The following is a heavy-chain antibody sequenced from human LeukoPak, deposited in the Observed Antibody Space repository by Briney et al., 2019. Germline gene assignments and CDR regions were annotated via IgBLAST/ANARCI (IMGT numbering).Heavy chain of an antibody. CDR1: GFTFSDYW. CDR3: ARGRRANCGGDCYLSWFDP. D-gene: IGHD2-21*02. J-gene: IGHJ5*02. V-gene: IGHV3-74*03. Sequence: GGSLRLSCAASGFTFSDYWMHWVRQAPGKGPVWVSHIDSDGSSTTYADSVKGRFTISSDNAKNTLYLQMSSLIAEDTAVYYCARGRRANCGGDCYLSWFDPWGQGTLVTVSS. CDR2: IDSDGSST.